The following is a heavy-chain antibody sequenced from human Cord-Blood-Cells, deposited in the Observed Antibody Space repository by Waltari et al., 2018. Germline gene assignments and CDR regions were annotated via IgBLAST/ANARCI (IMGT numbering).Heavy chain of an antibody. CDR1: GYTFTGYY. CDR3: ARRGGYGSGSYYNDY. J-gene: IGHJ4*02. V-gene: IGHV1-2*02. CDR2: INPNSGGT. D-gene: IGHD3-10*01. Sequence: QVQLVQSGAEVKKPGASVKVSCKASGYTFTGYYMHWVRQAPGQGLEWMGWINPNSGGTNYEQKFKGRVTMTRDTSISTAYMELSRLRSDDTAVYYCARRGGYGSGSYYNDYWGQGTLVTVSS.